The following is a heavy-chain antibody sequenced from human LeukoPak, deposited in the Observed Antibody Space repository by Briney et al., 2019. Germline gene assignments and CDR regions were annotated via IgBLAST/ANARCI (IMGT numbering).Heavy chain of an antibody. CDR1: GGTFSSYA. CDR2: IIPIFGTA. CDR3: ATLHTTMGGYFDY. V-gene: IGHV1-69*06. Sequence: GASVKVSCKASGGTFSSYAISRVRQAPGQGLEWMGGIIPIFGTANYAQKFQGRVTITADKSTSTAYMELSSLRSEDTAVYYCATLHTTMGGYFDYWGQGTLVTVSS. D-gene: IGHD3-10*01. J-gene: IGHJ4*02.